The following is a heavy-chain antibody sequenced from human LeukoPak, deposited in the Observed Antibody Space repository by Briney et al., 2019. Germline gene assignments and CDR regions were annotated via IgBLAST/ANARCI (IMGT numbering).Heavy chain of an antibody. CDR1: GGSISSYY. CDR2: IYTSGST. V-gene: IGHV4-4*07. J-gene: IGHJ4*02. D-gene: IGHD6-19*01. CDR3: ARDYSSGWSGSGSYYFDY. Sequence: PSETLSLTCTVSGGSISSYYWSWIRQPPGKGLEWIGRIYTSGSTNYNPSLKSRVTMSVDTSKNQFSLKLSSVTAADTAVYYCARDYSSGWSGSGSYYFDYWGQGTLVTVSS.